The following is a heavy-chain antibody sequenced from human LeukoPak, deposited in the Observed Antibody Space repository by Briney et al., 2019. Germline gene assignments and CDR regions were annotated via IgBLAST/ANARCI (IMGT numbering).Heavy chain of an antibody. Sequence: GGSLRLSCAASGFTFSSYAMSWVRQAPGKGLEWVSAISGSGGSTYYADSVKGRFIISRDNAKNTLYLEMNDLRAEDSAVYYCAKVPITMIVRGYFDYWGQGTLVTVSS. J-gene: IGHJ4*02. V-gene: IGHV3-23*01. CDR3: AKVPITMIVRGYFDY. CDR1: GFTFSSYA. CDR2: ISGSGGST. D-gene: IGHD3-22*01.